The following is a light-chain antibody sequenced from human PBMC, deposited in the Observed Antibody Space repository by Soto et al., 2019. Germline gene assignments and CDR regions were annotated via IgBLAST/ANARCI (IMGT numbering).Light chain of an antibody. J-gene: IGKJ4*01. CDR3: QQRSDWPST. Sequence: EIVLTQSPATLSLSPGDRATLSCRASQSVGSYLGWYQQRPGQAPRLLIYDASNRATAIPARFSGSGSRTDFTLTISSLAPEDFADYYCQQRSDWPSTFGGGTKVEIK. CDR1: QSVGSY. CDR2: DAS. V-gene: IGKV3-11*01.